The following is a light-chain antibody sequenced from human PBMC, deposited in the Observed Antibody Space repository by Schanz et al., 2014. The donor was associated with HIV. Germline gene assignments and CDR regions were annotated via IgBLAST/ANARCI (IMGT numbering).Light chain of an antibody. CDR3: STYTTSKTWV. CDR2: DVS. V-gene: IGLV2-14*02. CDR1: SSDVGNYNL. Sequence: QSALTQPASVSGSPGQSITISCTGTSSDVGNYNLVSWYQQHPGKAPKLMIYDVSVRPSGVSHRFSGSKSDNTASLTISGLQAEDEAEYYCSTYTTSKTWVFGGGTKLTVL. J-gene: IGLJ3*02.